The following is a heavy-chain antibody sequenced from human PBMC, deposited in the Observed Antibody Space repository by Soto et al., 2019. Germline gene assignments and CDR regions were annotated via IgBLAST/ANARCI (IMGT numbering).Heavy chain of an antibody. D-gene: IGHD5-12*01. CDR2: IYPGGSDT. Sequence: GESLKISCKGSGYSFTSYWIGWVRQMPGKGLEWMGIIYPGGSDTRYSPSFQGQVTISADKSISTAYLQWSSLKASDTAMYYCTSNDVATDFDSWGQGTLVTVSS. J-gene: IGHJ4*02. V-gene: IGHV5-51*01. CDR1: GYSFTSYW. CDR3: TSNDVATDFDS.